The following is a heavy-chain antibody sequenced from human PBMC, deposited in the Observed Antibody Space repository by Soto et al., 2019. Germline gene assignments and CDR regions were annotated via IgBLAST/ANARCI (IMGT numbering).Heavy chain of an antibody. CDR1: GYTFTSYD. V-gene: IGHV1-8*01. J-gene: IGHJ6*02. CDR3: ARGILYDFWSGFYFDDYGMDV. CDR2: MNPNSGNT. Sequence: ASVKVSCKASGYTFTSYDINWVRQATGQGLEWMGWMNPNSGNTGYAQKFQGRVTMTRNTSISTAYMELSSLRSEDTAVYYCARGILYDFWSGFYFDDYGMDVWGQGTTVPVYS. D-gene: IGHD3-3*01.